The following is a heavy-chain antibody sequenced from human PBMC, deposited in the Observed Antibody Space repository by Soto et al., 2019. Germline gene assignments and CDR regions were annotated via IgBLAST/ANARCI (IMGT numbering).Heavy chain of an antibody. D-gene: IGHD3-3*01. CDR3: AKDKQRFLEWLLSAAFDI. CDR2: IWHDGSSK. CDR1: GFTFSNYH. V-gene: IGHV3-33*06. Sequence: QVQLVESGGGVVQPGRSLRLSCAASGFTFSNYHMHWVRQAPGKGLEWVAVIWHDGSSKYYADSVKGRFAISRDNSKNTLYLQMNSLRAEDTAVYYCAKDKQRFLEWLLSAAFDIWGQGTMVTSLQ. J-gene: IGHJ3*02.